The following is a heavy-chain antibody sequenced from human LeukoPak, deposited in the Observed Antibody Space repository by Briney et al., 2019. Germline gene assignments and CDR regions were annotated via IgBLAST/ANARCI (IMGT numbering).Heavy chain of an antibody. Sequence: ASVKVSCKTSGYTFANYDINWVRQASGQGIEWMGWMNPNTGNTGYAQKFQGRVTMTRDTSTSTAYMELRNLRSEDTAVYFCARSRYGDYSPWGQGTLVIVSS. J-gene: IGHJ5*02. CDR3: ARSRYGDYSP. CDR2: MNPNTGNT. V-gene: IGHV1-8*01. D-gene: IGHD4-17*01. CDR1: GYTFANYD.